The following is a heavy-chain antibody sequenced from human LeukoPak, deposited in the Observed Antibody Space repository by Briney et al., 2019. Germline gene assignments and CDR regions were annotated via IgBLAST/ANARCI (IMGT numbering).Heavy chain of an antibody. CDR1: GFTFSSYA. D-gene: IGHD3-10*01. J-gene: IGHJ4*02. CDR2: ISGSGGST. CDR3: AKPHYYGSGSYYKGSGYYFDY. Sequence: GGSLRLSCAASGFTFSSYAMSWVRQAPGKGLEWVSAISGSGGSTYYADSVKGRFTISRDNSKNTLYLQMNSLRAEDTAVYCCAKPHYYGSGSYYKGSGYYFDYWGQGTLVTVSS. V-gene: IGHV3-23*01.